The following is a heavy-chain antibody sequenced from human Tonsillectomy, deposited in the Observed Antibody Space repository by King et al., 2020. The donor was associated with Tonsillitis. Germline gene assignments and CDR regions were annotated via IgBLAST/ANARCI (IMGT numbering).Heavy chain of an antibody. CDR2: ICWNSGSI. J-gene: IGHJ6*02. V-gene: IGHV3-9*01. Sequence: VQLVESGGGLVQPGRSLRLSCAASGFTFDDYAMHWVRQAPGKGLEWVSGICWNSGSIGYADSVKGRFTISRDNAKNSLYLQMNSLRDEDTALYYCAKDSSGWHYYYGMDVWGQGTTVTVSS. D-gene: IGHD6-19*01. CDR3: AKDSSGWHYYYGMDV. CDR1: GFTFDDYA.